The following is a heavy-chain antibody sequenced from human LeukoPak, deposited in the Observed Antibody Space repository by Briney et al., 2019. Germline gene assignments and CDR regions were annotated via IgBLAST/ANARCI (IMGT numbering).Heavy chain of an antibody. Sequence: GSLRLSCAASGFSFTTYWMSWVRQAQGKGLEWVANINQDGTEKYYVDSVKGRFTISRDNGKNSLYLQMNSLRAEDTAVYYCAREGSSGWLSGYWGQGTLVTVSS. D-gene: IGHD6-19*01. CDR3: AREGSSGWLSGY. CDR1: GFSFTTYW. J-gene: IGHJ4*02. V-gene: IGHV3-7*01. CDR2: INQDGTEK.